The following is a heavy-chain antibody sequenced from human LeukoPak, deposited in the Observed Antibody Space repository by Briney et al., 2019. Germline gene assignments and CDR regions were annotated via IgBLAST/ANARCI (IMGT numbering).Heavy chain of an antibody. V-gene: IGHV3-20*04. Sequence: GGSLRLSCAASGFTFDDYGMSWVRQAPGKGLEWVSGIHWNGGKTAYADSVKGRFTISRDNAKNSLYLQMNSLRAEDTAFYYCARGVTYYYDSSGDYYLDYWGQGTLVTVSS. CDR1: GFTFDDYG. CDR2: IHWNGGKT. J-gene: IGHJ4*02. D-gene: IGHD3-22*01. CDR3: ARGVTYYYDSSGDYYLDY.